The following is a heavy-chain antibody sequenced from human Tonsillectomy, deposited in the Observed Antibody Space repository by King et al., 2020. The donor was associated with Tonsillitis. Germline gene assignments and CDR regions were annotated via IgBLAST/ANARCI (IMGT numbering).Heavy chain of an antibody. CDR3: ARGSCSSTSCYDY. CDR2: MNPNSGNT. CDR1: GYTFTSYD. J-gene: IGHJ4*02. Sequence: VQLVESGAEVKKPGASVKVSCTASGYTFTSYDINWVRQATGQGLEWMGWMNPNSGNTGYAQKFQGRVTMTRNTSMSTAYMELSSLRSEDTAVYYCARGSCSSTSCYDYWGQGTLVTVSS. V-gene: IGHV1-8*01. D-gene: IGHD2-2*01.